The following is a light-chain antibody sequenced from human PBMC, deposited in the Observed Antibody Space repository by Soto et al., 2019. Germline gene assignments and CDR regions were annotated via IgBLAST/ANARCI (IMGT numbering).Light chain of an antibody. J-gene: IGKJ4*01. Sequence: DIQMTQSPSSLSASVGDSVTITCRASQSISSSLNWYQQKPGKAPRLLIYAASTLQSGVPSGFSGSGSGTEFTLTISSLQPEDFATYYCQQFNNYPLTFGGGTKVDIK. V-gene: IGKV1-39*01. CDR2: AAS. CDR3: QQFNNYPLT. CDR1: QSISSS.